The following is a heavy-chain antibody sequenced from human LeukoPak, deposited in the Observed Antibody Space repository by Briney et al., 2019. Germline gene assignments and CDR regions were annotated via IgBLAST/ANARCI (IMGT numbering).Heavy chain of an antibody. V-gene: IGHV4-30-4*01. D-gene: IGHD4-17*01. J-gene: IGHJ4*02. CDR2: IYYSGST. CDR3: ASYPHDYGDYGGLDY. CDR1: GGSISSGDYY. Sequence: SETLSLTCTVSGGSISSGDYYWSWIRQPPGKGLEWIGYIYYSGSTYYNPSLKSRVTISVDTSESQFSLKLSSVTAADTAVYYCASYPHDYGDYGGLDYWGQGTLVTVSS.